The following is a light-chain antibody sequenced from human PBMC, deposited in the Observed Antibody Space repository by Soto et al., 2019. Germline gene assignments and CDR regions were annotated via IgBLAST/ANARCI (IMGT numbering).Light chain of an antibody. CDR2: DAS. Sequence: EIVLTQSPGTLSLSPGERATLSCRASQSVSSSYLAWYQQKPGQAPRLLIYDASRATGIPDRFSGSGSGTDFTLTITRLEPEVLAGYYCQHYGTSALFGPGTKVDI. CDR1: QSVSSSY. J-gene: IGKJ3*01. V-gene: IGKV3-20*01. CDR3: QHYGTSAL.